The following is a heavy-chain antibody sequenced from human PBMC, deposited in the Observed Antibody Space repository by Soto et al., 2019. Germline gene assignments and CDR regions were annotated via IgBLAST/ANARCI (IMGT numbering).Heavy chain of an antibody. V-gene: IGHV1-69*06. CDR3: AKAPYCGGDCYSYFQH. CDR1: GGTFSSYA. Sequence: SVKVSCKASGGTFSSYAISWVRQAPGQGLEWVGGIIPIFGTANYAQKFQGRVTITADKSTSTAYMELSSLRSEDTAVYYCAKAPYCGGDCYSYFQHWGQGTLVTVSS. CDR2: IIPIFGTA. J-gene: IGHJ1*01. D-gene: IGHD2-21*02.